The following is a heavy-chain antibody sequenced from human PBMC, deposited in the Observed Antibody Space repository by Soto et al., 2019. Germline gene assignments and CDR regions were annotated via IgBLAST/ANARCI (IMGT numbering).Heavy chain of an antibody. CDR1: GFTFSDYY. CDR2: ISSSGSII. CDR3: ARDLGYYDSSGYFDY. J-gene: IGHJ4*02. V-gene: IGHV3-11*01. D-gene: IGHD3-22*01. Sequence: GESLKISCAASGFTFSDYYMSWIRQAPGKGLEWVSYISSSGSIIYYADSVKGRFTISRDNAKNSLYLQMNSLRAEDTAVYYCARDLGYYDSSGYFDYWGQGTLVTVSS.